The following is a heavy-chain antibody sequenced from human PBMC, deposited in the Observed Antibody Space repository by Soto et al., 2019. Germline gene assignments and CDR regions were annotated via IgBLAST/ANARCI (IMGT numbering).Heavy chain of an antibody. Sequence: QVQLVESGGGVVQPGRSLRLSCAVSGFTFSDYGMHWVRQAPGKGLEWVAVMSYAGTYKYYADSVKGRFTISRDLSGNTLFLQMKSLRLEHTAVYFCAKEMYPRTVLDSSSPWGDYWGQGNLVTVSS. CDR3: AKEMYPRTVLDSSSPWGDY. V-gene: IGHV3-30*18. CDR2: MSYAGTYK. CDR1: GFTFSDYG. D-gene: IGHD6-6*01. J-gene: IGHJ4*02.